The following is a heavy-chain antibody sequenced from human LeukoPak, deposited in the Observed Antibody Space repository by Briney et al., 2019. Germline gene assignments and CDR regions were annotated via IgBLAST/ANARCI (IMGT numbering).Heavy chain of an antibody. V-gene: IGHV4-31*03. CDR3: ARRVGAFPTYYFDY. J-gene: IGHJ4*02. CDR2: IYYNGRI. D-gene: IGHD3-3*02. Sequence: PSETLSLTCTVSGGSISNGGYYWSWIRQHPGKGLEWIGYIYYNGRINYNPSLKSRVAISVDTSKNQFSLKLSSVTAADTAVYYCARRVGAFPTYYFDYWGQGTLVTVSS. CDR1: GGSISNGGYY.